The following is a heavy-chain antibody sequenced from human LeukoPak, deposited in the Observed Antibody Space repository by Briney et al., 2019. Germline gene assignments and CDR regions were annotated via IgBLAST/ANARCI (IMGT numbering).Heavy chain of an antibody. V-gene: IGHV3-11*01. CDR1: GFSLSDYY. J-gene: IGHJ4*02. Sequence: PGGSLRLTCVASGFSLSDYYMNWIRQTPGKGLGWLAHISGDSDTFYYTDAVKGRFTISRDNAKNSLFLQMDSLTVEDTAIYYCAGDSNTAMIILDHWGQGTPVTVSS. CDR2: ISGDSDTF. D-gene: IGHD5-18*01. CDR3: AGDSNTAMIILDH.